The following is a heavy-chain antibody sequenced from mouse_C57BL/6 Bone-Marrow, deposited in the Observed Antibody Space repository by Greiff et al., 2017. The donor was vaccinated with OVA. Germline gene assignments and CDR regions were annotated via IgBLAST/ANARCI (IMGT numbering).Heavy chain of an antibody. CDR1: GFNIKDDY. CDR3: TSYGNFDY. V-gene: IGHV14-4*01. J-gene: IGHJ2*01. Sequence: EVQLQESGAELVRPGASVKLSCTASGFNIKDDYMHWVKQRPEQGLEWIGWIDPENGDTEYASKFQGKATITADTSSNTAYLQLSSLTSEDTAVYYCTSYGNFDYWGQCTTLTVSS. D-gene: IGHD2-1*01. CDR2: IDPENGDT.